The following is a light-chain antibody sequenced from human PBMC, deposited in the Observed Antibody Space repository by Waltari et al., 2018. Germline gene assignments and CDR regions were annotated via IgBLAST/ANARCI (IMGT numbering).Light chain of an antibody. CDR1: QSVSSY. CDR2: EAS. J-gene: IGKJ4*01. CDR3: QQRSNWPLT. Sequence: EIVLTQSPATLSLSPGERVTLSCRASQSVSSYLAWYQQKPGQAPRLLIYEASNRATGIPARFSGSGSGTDFTLTISSLGPEDFAVYYCQQRSNWPLTFGGGTKVEIK. V-gene: IGKV3-11*01.